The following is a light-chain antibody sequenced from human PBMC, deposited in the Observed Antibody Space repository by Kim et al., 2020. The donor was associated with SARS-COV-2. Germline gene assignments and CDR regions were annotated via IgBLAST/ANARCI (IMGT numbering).Light chain of an antibody. CDR3: QHYKAYPWT. CDR1: QNIEYW. Sequence: DIQMTQSPSTLSASVGDRVTITCRASQNIEYWLAWFQQKPGKATKLLIHKTSTLESGVPSRFSGSGTGTEFTLTISSLQPDDFATYYCQHYKAYPWTFGQGTKVDIK. CDR2: KTS. V-gene: IGKV1-5*03. J-gene: IGKJ1*01.